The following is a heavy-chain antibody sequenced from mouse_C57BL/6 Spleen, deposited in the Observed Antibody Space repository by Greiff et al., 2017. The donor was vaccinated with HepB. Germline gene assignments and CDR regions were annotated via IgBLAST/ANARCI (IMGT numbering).Heavy chain of an antibody. D-gene: IGHD2-3*01. Sequence: VQLKQSGPELVKPGASVKISCKASGYPFTDYNMNWVKQSNGKSLEWIGVINPNYGTTSYNQKFKGKATLTVDQSSSTAYMQLNSLTSEDSAVYYGAREDVYDGYYVRYFDVWGTGTTVTVSS. J-gene: IGHJ1*03. V-gene: IGHV1-39*01. CDR1: GYPFTDYN. CDR3: AREDVYDGYYVRYFDV. CDR2: INPNYGTT.